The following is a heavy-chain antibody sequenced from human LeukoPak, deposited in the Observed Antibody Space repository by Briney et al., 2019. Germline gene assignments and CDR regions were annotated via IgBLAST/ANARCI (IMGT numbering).Heavy chain of an antibody. V-gene: IGHV4-59*08. CDR3: ARHYDSGSYPLDF. CDR1: GGSIRGYF. CDR2: IYSSGST. D-gene: IGHD3-10*01. J-gene: IGHJ4*02. Sequence: SEALSLTCTVSGGSIRGYFWSWIREPPGKGLEWIGHIYSSGSTTYTPSLQGRVTISLDTSKSQFSLKLSSVTAADTAVYYCARHYDSGSYPLDFWGQGTLVTVSS.